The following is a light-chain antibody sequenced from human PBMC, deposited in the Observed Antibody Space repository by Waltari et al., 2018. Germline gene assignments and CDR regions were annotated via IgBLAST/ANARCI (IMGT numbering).Light chain of an antibody. V-gene: IGLV2-8*01. CDR3: SSYAGSNNIL. Sequence: QSALTQPPSASGSPGQSVTISCTGTSSDIGGYNFVSWYQHHPGRAPNLMIYDVGKRPSGVPDRFSGSKSGNTASLTVSGLQAEDEADYYCSSYAGSNNILFGGGTKLTVL. CDR1: SSDIGGYNF. J-gene: IGLJ2*01. CDR2: DVG.